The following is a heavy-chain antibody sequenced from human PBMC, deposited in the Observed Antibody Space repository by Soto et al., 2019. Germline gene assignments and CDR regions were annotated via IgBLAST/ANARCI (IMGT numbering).Heavy chain of an antibody. CDR2: IYWDDDE. V-gene: IGHV2-5*02. CDR3: VHRNQLYSYGSVGEDHMDV. D-gene: IGHD3-10*01. CDR1: GFSLSTSGVG. Sequence: QITLKESGPTLVKPTQTLTLTCTFSGFSLSTSGVGVGWIRQPPGKALEWLALIYWDDDERYSPSLRSRVTITKDTPRTQMVLTRTNMDPVDTATYYCVHRNQLYSYGSVGEDHMDVWGQGSTVTVSS. J-gene: IGHJ6*02.